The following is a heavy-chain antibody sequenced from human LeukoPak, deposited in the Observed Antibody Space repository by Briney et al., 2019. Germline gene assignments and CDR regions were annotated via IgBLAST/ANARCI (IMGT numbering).Heavy chain of an antibody. CDR3: AKVPSYYYDSSGYYTDRAFDV. CDR2: ISYDGSNK. J-gene: IGHJ3*01. CDR1: GFTFSSYG. Sequence: PGGSLRLSCAASGFTFSSYGMHWVRQAPGKGLEWVAVISYDGSNKYYADSVKGRFTISRDNSKNTLYLQMNSLRAEDTAVYYCAKVPSYYYDSSGYYTDRAFDVWGQGTMVTVSS. V-gene: IGHV3-30*18. D-gene: IGHD3-22*01.